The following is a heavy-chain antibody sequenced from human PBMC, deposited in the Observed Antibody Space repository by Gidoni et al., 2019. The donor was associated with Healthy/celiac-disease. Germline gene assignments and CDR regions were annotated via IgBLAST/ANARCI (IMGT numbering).Heavy chain of an antibody. CDR2: IYYSGST. CDR1: GGSVSSYY. Sequence: QVQLQEPGPGPVKPSETLSPTCTVSGGSVSSYYWSWIRQPPGKGLEWIGYIYYSGSTNYNPSLKSRVTISVDTSKNQFSLKLSSVTAADTAVYYCARRDYYDSSGYLDLDAFDIWGQGTMVTVSS. D-gene: IGHD3-22*01. J-gene: IGHJ3*02. V-gene: IGHV4-59*08. CDR3: ARRDYYDSSGYLDLDAFDI.